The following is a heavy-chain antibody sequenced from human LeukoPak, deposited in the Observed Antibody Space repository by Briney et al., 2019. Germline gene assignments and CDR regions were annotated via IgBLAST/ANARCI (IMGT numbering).Heavy chain of an antibody. CDR2: IYYSGTT. V-gene: IGHV4-61*08. Sequence: PSETLSLTCTVSGGSISSGDYYWSWIRQPPGKGLEWIGYIYYSGTTSYNPSLKSRVTISLDTSKNQFSLKLSSVTAADTAVYYCARGANWGSPDYWGQGTLVTVSS. D-gene: IGHD7-27*01. CDR3: ARGANWGSPDY. CDR1: GGSISSGDYY. J-gene: IGHJ4*02.